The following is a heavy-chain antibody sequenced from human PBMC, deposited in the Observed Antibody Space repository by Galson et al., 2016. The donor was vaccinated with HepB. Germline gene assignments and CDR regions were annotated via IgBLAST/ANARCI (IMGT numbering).Heavy chain of an antibody. V-gene: IGHV6-1*01. CDR3: ARDRGYSYGSTFDF. D-gene: IGHD5-18*01. Sequence: CAISGDSVSSSRAAWNWIRQSPSRGLEWLGRTYYRSKWYNDYALSVKGRITINPDTSKNQFSLQLNSVTPEDTTVYYCARDRGYSYGSTFDFWGQGTLVTGSS. CDR1: GDSVSSSRAA. J-gene: IGHJ4*02. CDR2: TYYRSKWYN.